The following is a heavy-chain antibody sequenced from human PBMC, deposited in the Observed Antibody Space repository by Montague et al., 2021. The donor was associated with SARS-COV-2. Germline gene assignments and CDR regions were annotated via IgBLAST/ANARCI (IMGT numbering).Heavy chain of an antibody. CDR2: ISSSGHTI. CDR1: GFSFSKYS. V-gene: IGHV3-48*02. J-gene: IGHJ5*02. Sequence: SLRLSCAASGFSFSKYSMNWVRLTPGKVLEWLSYISSSGHTIYYXDSXQVRLSISRDNAKNSLFLQMNTLRDEDTALYYCARVEGTMAAAFDRWGQGTLVIVSS. D-gene: IGHD6-13*01. CDR3: ARVEGTMAAAFDR.